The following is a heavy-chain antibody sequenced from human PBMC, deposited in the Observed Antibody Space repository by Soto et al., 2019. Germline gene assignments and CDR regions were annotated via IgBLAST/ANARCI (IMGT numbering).Heavy chain of an antibody. V-gene: IGHV3-21*01. D-gene: IGHD4-4*01. CDR3: ARGPTNDYSNY. Sequence: GGSLRLSCAASGFTFSSYSMNWVRQAPGKGLEWVSSISSSSSYIYYADSVKGRFTISRDNAKNSLYLQMNSLRAEDTAVYYCARGPTNDYSNYWGQGTLVTVPQ. J-gene: IGHJ4*02. CDR2: ISSSSSYI. CDR1: GFTFSSYS.